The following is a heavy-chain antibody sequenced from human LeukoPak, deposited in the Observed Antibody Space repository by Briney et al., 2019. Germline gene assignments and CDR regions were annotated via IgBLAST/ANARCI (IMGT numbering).Heavy chain of an antibody. CDR1: GYSFSRDY. V-gene: IGHV1-46*01. CDR3: AREIDYGNNYLDY. Sequence: ASVKVSCKESGYSFSRDYVQCGREAPGQGLEWMGIINPSGDSTTYAQKFQGRVTMTRDTSTRTVYMELSSLRSDDTAVYYSAREIDYGNNYLDYWGQGTLVTVSS. D-gene: IGHD4-17*01. J-gene: IGHJ4*02. CDR2: INPSGDST.